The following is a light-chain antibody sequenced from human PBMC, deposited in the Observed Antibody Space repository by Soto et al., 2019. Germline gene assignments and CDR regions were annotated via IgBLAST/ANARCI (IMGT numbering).Light chain of an antibody. J-gene: IGKJ4*01. CDR3: QQFKSYPLT. Sequence: AIQLTQSPSSLSASVGDRVTITCRASQGIAGALAWYQQKQGKTPNLLIYDASSLKGGVPSRFSGSGSGTDFTLTISSLQPEDVATYYCQQFKSYPLTFGGGTKVDI. V-gene: IGKV1-13*02. CDR2: DAS. CDR1: QGIAGA.